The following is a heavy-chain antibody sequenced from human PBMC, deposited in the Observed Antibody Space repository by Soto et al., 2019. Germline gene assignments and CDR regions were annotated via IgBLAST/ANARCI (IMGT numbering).Heavy chain of an antibody. CDR1: GYSISSGYY. V-gene: IGHV4-38-2*01. D-gene: IGHD5-12*01. Sequence: SETLSLTCAVSGYSISSGYYWGWIRQPPGKGLEWIGSIYHSGSTYYNPSLKSRVTISVDTSKNQFSLKLSSVTAADTAVYYCARGLGSSGYDLGHWGQGTLVTVSS. CDR2: IYHSGST. J-gene: IGHJ5*02. CDR3: ARGLGSSGYDLGH.